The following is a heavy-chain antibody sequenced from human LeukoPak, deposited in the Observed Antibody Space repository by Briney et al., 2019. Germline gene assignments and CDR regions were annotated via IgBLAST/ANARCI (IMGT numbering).Heavy chain of an antibody. V-gene: IGHV3-30-3*01. Sequence: GGSLRLSCAASGFTFSNHAMHWVRQAPGKGLEWVAVISYDGSNKYYADSVKGRFTISRDNSKDTLYLQMNSLRAEDTAVYYCARDLYSSSWAHFDYWGQGTLVTVSS. D-gene: IGHD6-13*01. CDR2: ISYDGSNK. J-gene: IGHJ4*02. CDR1: GFTFSNHA. CDR3: ARDLYSSSWAHFDY.